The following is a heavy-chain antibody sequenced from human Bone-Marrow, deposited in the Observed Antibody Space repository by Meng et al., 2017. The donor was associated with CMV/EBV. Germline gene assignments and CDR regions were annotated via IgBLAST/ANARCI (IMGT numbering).Heavy chain of an antibody. D-gene: IGHD6-13*01. CDR2: ISYDGSNK. Sequence: GGSLRLSCAASGFTFSDYYMNWVRQAPGKGLEWVAVISYDGSNKYYADSVKGRFTISRDNSKNTLYLQMNSLRAEDTAVYYCARDSMPYSSSFYGMDVWGQGTTVTVSS. J-gene: IGHJ6*02. V-gene: IGHV3-30-3*01. CDR1: GFTFSDYY. CDR3: ARDSMPYSSSFYGMDV.